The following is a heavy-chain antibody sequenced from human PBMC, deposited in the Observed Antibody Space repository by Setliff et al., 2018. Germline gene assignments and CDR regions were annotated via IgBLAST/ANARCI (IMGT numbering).Heavy chain of an antibody. CDR3: LLPCTSGWHNWADP. CDR1: RFTFSVYV. J-gene: IGHJ5*02. D-gene: IGHD6-19*01. Sequence: PGGSLRLSCTASRFTFSVYVMAWVRQAPGKGLEWVGRIRSKADKYATDYGASAKGRFIISRDDSKKTAYLQMSSLRAEDTAMYYCLLPCTSGWHNWADPWGQGTLVTVSS. CDR2: IRSKADKYAT. V-gene: IGHV3-73*01.